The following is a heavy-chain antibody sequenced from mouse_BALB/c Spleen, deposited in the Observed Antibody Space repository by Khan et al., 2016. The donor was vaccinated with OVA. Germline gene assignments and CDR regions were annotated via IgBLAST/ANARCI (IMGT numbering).Heavy chain of an antibody. J-gene: IGHJ2*01. D-gene: IGHD2-14*01. CDR2: IYPGDGDT. CDR3: ASYRYDYFDY. V-gene: IGHV1-87*01. Sequence: VQLQESGAELARPGASVKLSCKSSGYTFTSYWMQWVKQRPGQGLEWIGAIYPGDGDTRYTQKFKGKATLTADKSSNTAYMQLSSLASEDSAVDYCASYRYDYFDYWGQGTTLTVAS. CDR1: GYTFTSYW.